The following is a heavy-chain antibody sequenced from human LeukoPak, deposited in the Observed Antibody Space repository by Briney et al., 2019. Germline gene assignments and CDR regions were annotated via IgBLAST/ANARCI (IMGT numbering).Heavy chain of an antibody. CDR2: INSDGSST. V-gene: IGHV3-74*01. D-gene: IGHD3-3*01. CDR3: ARGIDDFWSGLIDN. Sequence: PGGSLRLSCAASGFTFSSYWMHWVRQAPGKGLVWVSRINSDGSSTSYADSVKGRFTISRDNAKNTLYLQMNSLRVEDTAVYYCARGIDDFWSGLIDNWGQGILVTVSS. J-gene: IGHJ4*02. CDR1: GFTFSSYW.